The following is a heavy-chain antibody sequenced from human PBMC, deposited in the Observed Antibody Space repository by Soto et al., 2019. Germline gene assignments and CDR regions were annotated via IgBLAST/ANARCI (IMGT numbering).Heavy chain of an antibody. CDR3: ARRRGPERDCSVGSCYSRRDAFDI. D-gene: IGHD2-15*01. V-gene: IGHV3-21*01. CDR1: GFTFSDYS. Sequence: PGGSLRLSCVASGFTFSDYSMNWVRLAPGKGLEWVSSISSSKNYIYYADSLEGRFSISRDNTQNSLYLQMNSLRVEDTAVYYCARRRGPERDCSVGSCYSRRDAFDIWGQGSMVTVSS. CDR2: ISSSKNYI. J-gene: IGHJ3*02.